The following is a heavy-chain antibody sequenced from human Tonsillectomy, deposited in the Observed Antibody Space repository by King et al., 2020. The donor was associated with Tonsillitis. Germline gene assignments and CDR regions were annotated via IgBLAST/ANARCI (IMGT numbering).Heavy chain of an antibody. Sequence: VQLQESGPGLVKPSETLSLTCTVSGGSISSYYWSWIRQPPGKGLEWIGYIYYSGSTNYNPSLKSRVTISVDTSKNQFSLKLSSVTAADTAVYYCARIPGGYYVYFDYWGQGTLVTVSS. CDR2: IYYSGST. CDR3: ARIPGGYYVYFDY. V-gene: IGHV4-59*01. J-gene: IGHJ4*02. CDR1: GGSISSYY. D-gene: IGHD3-3*01.